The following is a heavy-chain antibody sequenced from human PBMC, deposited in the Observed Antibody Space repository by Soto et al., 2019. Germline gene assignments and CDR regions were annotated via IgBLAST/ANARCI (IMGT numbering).Heavy chain of an antibody. J-gene: IGHJ6*02. D-gene: IGHD5-12*01. CDR2: IRSKANSYAT. Sequence: GGSLRLSCAASGFTFSGSAMHWVRQASWKGLEWVGRIRSKANSYATAYAASVKGRFTISRDDSKNTAYLQMNSLKTEDTAVYYCTRQKEWLPTPGAYYYGMGVWGQGTTVTVSS. CDR3: TRQKEWLPTPGAYYYGMGV. CDR1: GFTFSGSA. V-gene: IGHV3-73*01.